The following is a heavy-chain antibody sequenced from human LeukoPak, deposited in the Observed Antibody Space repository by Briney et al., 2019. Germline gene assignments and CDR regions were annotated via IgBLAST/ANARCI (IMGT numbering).Heavy chain of an antibody. Sequence: GASVKVSCKASGGTFSSYAISWVRQAPGQGLEWMGRIIPIFGTANYAQKFQGRVTITTDESTSTAYVELSSLRSEDTAVYYCAELDGRRDSWGQGTLVTVSS. CDR2: IIPIFGTA. CDR1: GGTFSSYA. J-gene: IGHJ5*02. V-gene: IGHV1-69*05. CDR3: AELDGRRDS. D-gene: IGHD2-2*03.